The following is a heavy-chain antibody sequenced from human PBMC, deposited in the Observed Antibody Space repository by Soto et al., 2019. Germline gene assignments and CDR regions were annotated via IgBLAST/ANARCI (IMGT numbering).Heavy chain of an antibody. J-gene: IGHJ4*02. CDR1: GYTFTGYY. D-gene: IGHD3-22*01. Sequence: ASVKVSCKASGYTFTGYYMHWVRQAPGQGLEWMGWINPNSGGTNYAQKLQGRVTMTRDTSISTAYMELSRLRSDDTAVYYCARSKGIRYYDSSGYPFDYRGQGTLVTVSS. V-gene: IGHV1-2*02. CDR3: ARSKGIRYYDSSGYPFDY. CDR2: INPNSGGT.